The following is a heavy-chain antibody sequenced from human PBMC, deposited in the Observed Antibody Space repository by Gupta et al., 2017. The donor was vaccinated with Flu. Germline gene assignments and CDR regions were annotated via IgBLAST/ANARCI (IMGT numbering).Heavy chain of an antibody. J-gene: IGHJ5*02. D-gene: IGHD3-10*01. V-gene: IGHV4-34*01. Sequence: QVQLQQWGAGLLKPSETLSLTCAVYGGSFSGYYWSWIRQPPGKGLEWIGEINHSGSTNYNPSLKSRVTISVDTSKNQFSLKLSSVTAADTAVYYCARGWSRVRGVIVNWFDPWGQGTLVTVSS. CDR1: GGSFSGYY. CDR2: INHSGST. CDR3: ARGWSRVRGVIVNWFDP.